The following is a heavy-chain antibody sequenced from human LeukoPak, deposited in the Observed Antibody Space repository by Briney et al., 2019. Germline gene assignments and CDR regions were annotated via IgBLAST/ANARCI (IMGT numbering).Heavy chain of an antibody. Sequence: KPSETLSFTCTVSGGSISSYYWSWIRQPPGKGLEWIGYIYYSGSTNYNPSLKSRVTISVDTSKNQFSLKLSSVTAADTAVYYCARALAAPFAMFDYWGQGTLVTVSS. J-gene: IGHJ4*02. D-gene: IGHD6-6*01. CDR1: GGSISSYY. CDR3: ARALAAPFAMFDY. V-gene: IGHV4-59*01. CDR2: IYYSGST.